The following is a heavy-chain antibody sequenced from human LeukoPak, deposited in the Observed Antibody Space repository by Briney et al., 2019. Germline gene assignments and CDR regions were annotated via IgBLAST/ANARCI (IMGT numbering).Heavy chain of an antibody. V-gene: IGHV4-39*07. Sequence: SETLSLTCTVSGGSISSSSYYWGWIRQPPGKGLEWIGSIYYSGSTYYNPSLKNRVTISVDTSKNQFSLKLSSVTAADTAVYYCARVPGGDYVWGSYRGSSQIDYWGQGTLVTVSS. CDR2: IYYSGST. CDR3: ARVPGGDYVWGSYRGSSQIDY. D-gene: IGHD3-16*02. CDR1: GGSISSSSYY. J-gene: IGHJ4*02.